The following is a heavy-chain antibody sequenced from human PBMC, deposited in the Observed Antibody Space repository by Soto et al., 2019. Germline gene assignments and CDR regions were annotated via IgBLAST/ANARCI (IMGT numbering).Heavy chain of an antibody. CDR3: ARGGGWLPEY. J-gene: IGHJ4*02. CDR2: IHYTGST. D-gene: IGHD5-12*01. Sequence: QVQLQESGPGLVKPSETLSLSCTVSGGSINSYYWSWIRQPPGQGLEWVGNIHYTGSTTYNLSLKSRVSVSVDTPKTQFSLKLSSVTDADTVLYYCARGGGWLPEYWGQGTLVTVSS. V-gene: IGHV4-59*01. CDR1: GGSINSYY.